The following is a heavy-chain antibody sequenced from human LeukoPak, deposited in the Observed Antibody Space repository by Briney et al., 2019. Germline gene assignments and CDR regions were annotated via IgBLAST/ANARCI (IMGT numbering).Heavy chain of an antibody. V-gene: IGHV4-59*02. Sequence: PSETLSLTCIVSGVSVSSYYWTWIRQPPGKGLEWIGYIYYSGTSHNPSLKSRVTMSLETSTSQFSLRLSSVTAADTAVYYCAREDYYFDYWSQGTLVTVSS. CDR1: GVSVSSYY. D-gene: IGHD3/OR15-3a*01. J-gene: IGHJ4*02. CDR2: IYYSGT. CDR3: AREDYYFDY.